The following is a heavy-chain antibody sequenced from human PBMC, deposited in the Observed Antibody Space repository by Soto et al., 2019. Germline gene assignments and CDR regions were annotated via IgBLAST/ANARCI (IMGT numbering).Heavy chain of an antibody. V-gene: IGHV3-48*01. CDR3: ASQRADWLLFAS. Sequence: EVQLVESGGGLVQPGGSLRLSCAASGFTFSSYSMNWVRQAPGKGLECVSYISSSSSTIYYADSVKGRFTISRDNAKNSLYLQMNSLRADDTAVYYCASQRADWLLFASWGQGTLVTVSS. D-gene: IGHD5-12*01. CDR2: ISSSSSTI. J-gene: IGHJ4*02. CDR1: GFTFSSYS.